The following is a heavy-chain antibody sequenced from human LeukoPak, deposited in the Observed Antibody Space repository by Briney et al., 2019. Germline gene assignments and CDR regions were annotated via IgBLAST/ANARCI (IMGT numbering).Heavy chain of an antibody. D-gene: IGHD3-22*01. CDR2: NYYSGST. CDR1: GDSISSRSYY. V-gene: IGHV4-39*01. J-gene: IGHJ4*02. CDR3: ASSPSGYWWNFDC. Sequence: ETLSLTCTVSGDSISSRSYYWGWIRQPPGKGLEWIGSNYYSGSTYNNPSLKSRVTISVDTTKNQFSLKLTSVTAADTAVYYCASSPSGYWWNFDCWGQGTLVTVSS.